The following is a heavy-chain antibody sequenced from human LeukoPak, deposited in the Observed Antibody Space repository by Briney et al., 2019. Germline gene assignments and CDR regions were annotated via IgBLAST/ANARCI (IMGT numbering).Heavy chain of an antibody. CDR2: AYPGDSDT. V-gene: IGHV5-51*01. CDR1: GYSFTSGYSFAVYW. D-gene: IGHD2/OR15-2a*01. CDR3: VRRGYCDGTGGCHSNPFDI. J-gene: IGHJ3*02. Sequence: GESLKISCEGSGYSFTSGYSFAVYWIGWVRQMPGKGLEWMGIAYPGDSDTRYSPSFQGQVTISVDTSISTAYLQWSSLKASDTAIYYCVRRGYCDGTGGCHSNPFDIWGQGTMVTVSS.